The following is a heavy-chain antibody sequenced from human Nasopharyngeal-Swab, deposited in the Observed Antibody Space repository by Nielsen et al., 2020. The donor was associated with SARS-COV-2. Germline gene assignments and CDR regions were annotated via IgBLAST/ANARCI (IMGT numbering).Heavy chain of an antibody. CDR3: ARARGAYGDYYYYYYMDV. CDR2: TYYRSKWYN. D-gene: IGHD4-17*01. CDR1: GDSVSSSSAA. Sequence: SQTLSLTCAISGDSVSSSSAAWNWIRQSPSRGLERLGRTYYRSKWYNDYAVSVKSRITINPDTSKNQFSLHLNSVTPEDTAVYYCARARGAYGDYYYYYYMDVWGKGTTVTVSS. J-gene: IGHJ6*03. V-gene: IGHV6-1*01.